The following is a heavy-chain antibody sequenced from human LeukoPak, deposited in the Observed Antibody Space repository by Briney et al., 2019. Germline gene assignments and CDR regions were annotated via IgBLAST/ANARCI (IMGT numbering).Heavy chain of an antibody. CDR1: GYTFTSYA. CDR2: INAGNGNT. Sequence: GASVNVSCKASGYTFTSYAMHWVRQAPGQRLEWMGWINAGNGNTKYSQKFQGRVTITRDTSASTAYMELSSLRSEDTAVYYCARTKGSIAVAGTGWFDPWGQGTLVTVSS. CDR3: ARTKGSIAVAGTGWFDP. D-gene: IGHD6-19*01. J-gene: IGHJ5*02. V-gene: IGHV1-3*01.